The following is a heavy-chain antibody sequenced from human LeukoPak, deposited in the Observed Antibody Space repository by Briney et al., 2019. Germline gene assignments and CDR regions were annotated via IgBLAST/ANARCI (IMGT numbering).Heavy chain of an antibody. J-gene: IGHJ4*02. CDR1: GGSISSGGYY. Sequence: SQTLSLTCTVSGGSISSGGYYWSWIRQHPRKGLEWIGYIYYSGSTYYNPSLKSRVTISVDTSKNQFSLKLSSVTAADTAVYYCARGFGSSGYYPSVIDYWGQGTLVTVSS. CDR3: ARGFGSSGYYPSVIDY. D-gene: IGHD3-22*01. V-gene: IGHV4-31*03. CDR2: IYYSGST.